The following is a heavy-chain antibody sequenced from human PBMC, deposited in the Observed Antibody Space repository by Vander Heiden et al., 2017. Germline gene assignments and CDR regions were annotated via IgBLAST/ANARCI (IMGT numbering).Heavy chain of an antibody. Sequence: EVQLVESGGGLIQTGGSLRLSCAASGFIVSSNYMSWVRQAPGKGLEWVSVIYSGGRTYYADSVKGRFTISRDNSKNTVYLQMNSLRAEDTAVYYCVKDWDHWGQGTLVTVSS. CDR3: VKDWDH. D-gene: IGHD1-26*01. CDR2: IYSGGRT. CDR1: GFIVSSNY. V-gene: IGHV3-53*01. J-gene: IGHJ4*02.